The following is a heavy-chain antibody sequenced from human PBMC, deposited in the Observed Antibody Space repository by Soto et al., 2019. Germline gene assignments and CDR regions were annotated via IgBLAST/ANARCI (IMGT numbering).Heavy chain of an antibody. Sequence: ASVKVSCKASGYPFTSYYMHWVRQAPGQGLEWMGIINPSGGSTSYAQKFQGRVTMTRDTSTSTVYMELSSLRSEDTAVYYCARMGPLTVVTPANWFDPWGQGTLVTVSS. CDR2: INPSGGST. J-gene: IGHJ5*02. CDR3: ARMGPLTVVTPANWFDP. D-gene: IGHD2-15*01. CDR1: GYPFTSYY. V-gene: IGHV1-46*01.